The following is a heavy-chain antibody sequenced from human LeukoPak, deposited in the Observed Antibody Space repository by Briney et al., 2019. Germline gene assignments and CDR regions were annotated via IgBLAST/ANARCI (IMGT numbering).Heavy chain of an antibody. CDR2: ISSSSSYI. CDR3: ARDYHGSGSFSYFDY. Sequence: GGSLRLFCAASGFTFSSYSMNWVRQAPGKGLEWVSSISSSSSYIYYADSVKGRFTIPRDNAKNSLYLQMNSLRAEDTAVYYCARDYHGSGSFSYFDYWGQGTLVTVSS. CDR1: GFTFSSYS. D-gene: IGHD3-10*01. V-gene: IGHV3-21*01. J-gene: IGHJ4*02.